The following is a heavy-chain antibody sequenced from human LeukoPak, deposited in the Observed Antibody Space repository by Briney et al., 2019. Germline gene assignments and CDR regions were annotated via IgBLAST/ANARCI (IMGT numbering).Heavy chain of an antibody. D-gene: IGHD4-23*01. CDR3: ATHSVGSGVPYFQH. CDR1: GGSISSYY. Sequence: SETLSLTCTVSGGSISSYYWSWIRQPPGKGLEWIGYIYYSGSTNYNPSLKSRVTISVDTSKNQFSLKLSSVTAADTAVYYCATHSVGSGVPYFQHWGQGTLVTVSS. V-gene: IGHV4-59*01. CDR2: IYYSGST. J-gene: IGHJ1*01.